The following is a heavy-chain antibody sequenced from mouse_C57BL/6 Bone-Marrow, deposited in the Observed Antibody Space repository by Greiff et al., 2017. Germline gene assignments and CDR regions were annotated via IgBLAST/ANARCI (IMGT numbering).Heavy chain of an antibody. D-gene: IGHD2-3*01. J-gene: IGHJ2*01. CDR3: ARWLLRGYFDY. CDR1: GYTFTSYW. V-gene: IGHV1-59*01. CDR2: IDPSDSYT. Sequence: QVQLQQPGAELVRPGTSVKLSCKASGYTFTSYWMHWVKQRPGQGLEWIGVIDPSDSYTNYNQKFKGKATLTVDTSSSTAYMQLSSLTYEDSAVYYCARWLLRGYFDYWGQGTTLTVSS.